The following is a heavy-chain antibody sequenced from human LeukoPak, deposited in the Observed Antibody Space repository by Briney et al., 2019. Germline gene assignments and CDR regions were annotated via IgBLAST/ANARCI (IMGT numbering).Heavy chain of an antibody. D-gene: IGHD3-3*01. V-gene: IGHV3-21*01. CDR3: ARVYDFWSGYYHDAFDI. CDR1: GFTFSSYS. Sequence: GGSLRLSCAASGFTFSSYSMNWVRQAPGKGLEWVSSISSSSSYIYYADSVKGRFTISRDNAKNSLYLQMNSLRAEGTAVYYCARVYDFWSGYYHDAFDIWGQGTMVTVSS. J-gene: IGHJ3*02. CDR2: ISSSSSYI.